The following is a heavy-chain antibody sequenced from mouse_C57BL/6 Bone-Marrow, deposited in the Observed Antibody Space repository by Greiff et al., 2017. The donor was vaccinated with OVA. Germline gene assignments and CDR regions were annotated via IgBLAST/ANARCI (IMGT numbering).Heavy chain of an antibody. CDR3: TRNNDLYYYAMDY. V-gene: IGHV1-15*01. J-gene: IGHJ4*01. Sequence: QVHVKQSGAELVRPGASVTLSCTASGYTFTDYEMHWVKQTPVHGLEWIGAIDPETGGTASNQKFKGKAILTADKSSSTAYMELRSLTSEDSAVYYCTRNNDLYYYAMDYWGQGTSVTVSS. D-gene: IGHD1-3*01. CDR1: GYTFTDYE. CDR2: IDPETGGT.